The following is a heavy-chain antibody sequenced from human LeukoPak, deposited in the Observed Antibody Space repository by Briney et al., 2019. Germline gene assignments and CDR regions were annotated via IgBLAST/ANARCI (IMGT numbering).Heavy chain of an antibody. V-gene: IGHV4-59*01. Sequence: SGTLSLTCTVSGGSISSFYWSWIRQPPGKGPEWIGYIYSSGSTNYNPSLKNRVTISVDTSKNQFSLKLISVTAADTAVYYCARGDRSTGWAYYFDYWGQGTLVTVSS. J-gene: IGHJ4*02. D-gene: IGHD2-8*02. CDR2: IYSSGST. CDR1: GGSISSFY. CDR3: ARGDRSTGWAYYFDY.